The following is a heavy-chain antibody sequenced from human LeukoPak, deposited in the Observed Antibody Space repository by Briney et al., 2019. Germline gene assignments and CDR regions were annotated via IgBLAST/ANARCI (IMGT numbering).Heavy chain of an antibody. V-gene: IGHV4-59*01. J-gene: IGHJ5*02. CDR1: GGSISSYY. Sequence: SETLSLTCTVSGGSISSYYWSWIRQPPGKGLEWIGYIYYSGSTNYNPSLKSRVTISVDTSRNQFSLKLSSVTAADTAVYYCARGHRWSSWYERVPQHNWFDPWGQGTLVTVSS. CDR3: ARGHRWSSWYERVPQHNWFDP. D-gene: IGHD6-13*01. CDR2: IYYSGST.